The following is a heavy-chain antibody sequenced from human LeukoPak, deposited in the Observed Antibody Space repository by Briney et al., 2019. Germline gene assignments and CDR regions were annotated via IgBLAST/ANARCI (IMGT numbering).Heavy chain of an antibody. Sequence: SETLSLTCSVSGGSINTAGYSWTWIRQPAGKGLEWIGRVYSSGSTNYNSSLKSRLTISMDTSKNHFSLELISVTAADTAMYYCTRGWSAGGVFDIWGQGTMVTVSS. V-gene: IGHV4-61*02. J-gene: IGHJ3*02. CDR3: TRGWSAGGVFDI. D-gene: IGHD6-19*01. CDR2: VYSSGST. CDR1: GGSINTAGYS.